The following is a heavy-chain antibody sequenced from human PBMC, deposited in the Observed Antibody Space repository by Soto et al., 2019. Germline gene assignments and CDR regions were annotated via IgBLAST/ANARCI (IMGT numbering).Heavy chain of an antibody. V-gene: IGHV1-18*04. CDR1: GYTFTSYG. Sequence: GASVKVSCKASGYTFTSYGISWVRQAPGQGLEWMGWISAYNGNTNYAQKLQGGVTMTTDTSTSTAYMELRSLRSDDTAVYYCARGVYSYGHNWFDPWGQGTTDTVSS. CDR2: ISAYNGNT. CDR3: ARGVYSYGHNWFDP. J-gene: IGHJ5*02. D-gene: IGHD5-18*01.